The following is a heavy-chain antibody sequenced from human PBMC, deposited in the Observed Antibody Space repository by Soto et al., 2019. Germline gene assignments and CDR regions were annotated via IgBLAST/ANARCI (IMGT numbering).Heavy chain of an antibody. CDR1: GGSISSYY. CDR2: IYYSGST. J-gene: IGHJ4*02. CDR3: ARGVWLVLPYHFDY. D-gene: IGHD6-19*01. V-gene: IGHV4-59*01. Sequence: PSETLSLTCTVSGGSISSYYWSWIRQPPGKGLEWIGYIYYSGSTNYNPSLKSRVTISVDTSKNQFSLKLSSVTAADTAVYYCARGVWLVLPYHFDYWGQGTLVTVSP.